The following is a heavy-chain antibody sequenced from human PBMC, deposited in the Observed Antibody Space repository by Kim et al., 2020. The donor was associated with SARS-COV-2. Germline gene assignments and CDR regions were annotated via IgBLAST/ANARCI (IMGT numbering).Heavy chain of an antibody. D-gene: IGHD3-10*01. CDR3: VRGHGSGSYYNGY. V-gene: IGHV4-34*01. J-gene: IGHJ4*02. Sequence: TPALKSRVTISVDTSKNQFSLKLSSVTAADTAVYYCVRGHGSGSYYNGYWGQGTLVAVSS.